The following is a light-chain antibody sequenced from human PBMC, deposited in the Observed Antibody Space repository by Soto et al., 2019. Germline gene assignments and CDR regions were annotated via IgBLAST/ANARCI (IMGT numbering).Light chain of an antibody. Sequence: QSALTQPASVSGSAGQSITISCTGTSSDVGGYNYVSWYQQHAGKAPKLVIYEVSNRPSGVSNRFSGSKSGNTASLTISGLNAEDEADYYCSSYTSSSTPYVFGTGTKLTVL. CDR2: EVS. CDR3: SSYTSSSTPYV. CDR1: SSDVGGYNY. J-gene: IGLJ1*01. V-gene: IGLV2-14*01.